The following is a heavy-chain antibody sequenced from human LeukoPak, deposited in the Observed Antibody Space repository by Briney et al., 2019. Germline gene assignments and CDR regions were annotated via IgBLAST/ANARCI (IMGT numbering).Heavy chain of an antibody. D-gene: IGHD4-17*01. Sequence: VQPGGSLRLSCAASGFTFSSCWMSWVRQAPGKGLEWVANIKQDGSEKYYVDSVKGRFTISRDNAKNSLYLQMNSLRVEDTAVYYCVGGIMTAVTTRYSDLWGRGTVVTVSS. CDR3: VGGIMTAVTTRYSDL. V-gene: IGHV3-7*01. CDR2: IKQDGSEK. CDR1: GFTFSSCW. J-gene: IGHJ2*01.